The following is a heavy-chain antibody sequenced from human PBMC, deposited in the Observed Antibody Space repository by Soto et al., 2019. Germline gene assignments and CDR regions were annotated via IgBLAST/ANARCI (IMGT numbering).Heavy chain of an antibody. CDR2: IYCDDDQ. CDR3: AHRNLYLPQYYFDY. D-gene: IGHD2-15*01. Sequence: QITLKESGPTLVKPTQTLTLTCTFSGFSLSTSGVGVGWIRQPPGKALEWLALIYCDDDQRYSPSLKSRLTNTKDTSKSQVDLTMTNMDPVDTAPYYCAHRNLYLPQYYFDYWGQGTLVTVSS. CDR1: GFSLSTSGVG. J-gene: IGHJ4*02. V-gene: IGHV2-5*02.